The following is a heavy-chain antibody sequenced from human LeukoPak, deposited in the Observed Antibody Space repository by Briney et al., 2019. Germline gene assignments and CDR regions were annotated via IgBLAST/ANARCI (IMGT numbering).Heavy chain of an antibody. J-gene: IGHJ4*02. CDR2: IYHSGST. CDR3: ARVTDRDFFDY. V-gene: IGHV4-30-2*01. CDR1: GGSISSGGYS. Sequence: SETLSLTCTVSGGSISSGGYSWSWIRQPPGKGLEWIGYIYHSGSTYYNPSLKSRVTISVDRSKNQFSLKLSSVTAADTAVYYCARVTDRDFFDYWGQGTLVTVSS.